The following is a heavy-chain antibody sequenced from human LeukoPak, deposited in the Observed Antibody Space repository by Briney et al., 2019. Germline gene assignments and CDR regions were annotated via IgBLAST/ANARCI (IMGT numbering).Heavy chain of an antibody. V-gene: IGHV3-30*02. CDR3: AKNPMYSSSFDY. CDR1: GFTFSSYG. J-gene: IGHJ4*02. CDR2: IRYDGSNK. D-gene: IGHD6-6*01. Sequence: GGSLRLSCAASGFTFSSYGMHWVRQAPGKGLEWVAFIRYDGSNKYYADSVKGRFTISRDNSKNTLYLQMNSLRAEDTAVYYCAKNPMYSSSFDYWGQGTLATVSS.